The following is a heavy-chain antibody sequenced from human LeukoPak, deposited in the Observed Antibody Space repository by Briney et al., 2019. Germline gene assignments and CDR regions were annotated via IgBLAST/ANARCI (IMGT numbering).Heavy chain of an antibody. CDR1: GFTFTCYA. J-gene: IGHJ4*02. Sequence: GSLRLSCTASGFTFTCYAMTWVRQAPGKGLEWVSAISGSGGSTYYADSVKGRFTVSRDNSKNTLYLQMNSLRAEVKAVYYCAKITDEYSSGWVPYFDYWGQGTLVTVSS. V-gene: IGHV3-23*01. CDR3: AKITDEYSSGWVPYFDY. D-gene: IGHD6-19*01. CDR2: ISGSGGST.